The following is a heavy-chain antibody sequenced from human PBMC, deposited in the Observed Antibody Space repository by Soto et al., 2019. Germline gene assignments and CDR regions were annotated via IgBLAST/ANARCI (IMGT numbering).Heavy chain of an antibody. Sequence: PSETLSLTCSVSGGSVSSGDYYWSWIRQPPGKGLEWIGYIYYSGSTYNNPSLKSRVIISVDTSKNQFSLKLTSVTAADTAVYFCAREPYYYASSGYYRNWYFDLWGRGTLVTVSS. D-gene: IGHD3-22*01. CDR2: IYYSGST. CDR3: AREPYYYASSGYYRNWYFDL. J-gene: IGHJ2*01. V-gene: IGHV4-30-4*01. CDR1: GGSVSSGDYY.